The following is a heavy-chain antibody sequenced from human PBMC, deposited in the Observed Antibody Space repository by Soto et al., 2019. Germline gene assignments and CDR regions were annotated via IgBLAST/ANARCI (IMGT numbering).Heavy chain of an antibody. CDR3: AKDHQLYCSGGSCYPPRGFDY. D-gene: IGHD2-15*01. CDR1: GFTFSSYG. CDR2: ISYDGSNK. J-gene: IGHJ4*02. V-gene: IGHV3-30*18. Sequence: GGSLRLSCAASGFTFSSYGMHWVRQAPGKGLEWVAVISYDGSNKYYADSVKGRFTISRDNSKNTLYLQMNSLRAEDTAVYYCAKDHQLYCSGGSCYPPRGFDYWGQGTLVTVSS.